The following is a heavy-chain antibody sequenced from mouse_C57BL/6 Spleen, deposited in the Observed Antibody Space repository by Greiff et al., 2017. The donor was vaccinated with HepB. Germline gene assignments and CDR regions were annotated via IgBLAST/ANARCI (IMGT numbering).Heavy chain of an antibody. V-gene: IGHV1-81*01. CDR2: IYPRSGNT. Sequence: VQGVESGAELARPGASVQLSCKASGYTFTSYGISWVKQRTGQGLEWIGEIYPRSGNTYYNEKFKGKATLTADKSSSTAYMELRSLTSEDSAVYFCAGYYGSTNYFDYWGQGTTLTVSS. J-gene: IGHJ2*01. CDR1: GYTFTSYG. D-gene: IGHD1-1*01. CDR3: AGYYGSTNYFDY.